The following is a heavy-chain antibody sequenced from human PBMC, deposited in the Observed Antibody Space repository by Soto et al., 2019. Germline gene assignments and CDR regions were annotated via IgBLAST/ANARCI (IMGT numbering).Heavy chain of an antibody. J-gene: IGHJ6*02. Sequence: EVQLVESGGGLVQPGGSLRLSCAASGFTVSSNYMSWVRQAPGKGLEWVSVIYSGGSTYYADSVKGRFTISRDNSKNTLYLQMNSLRAEDTAVYYCARAFEYSTSVRVRGMDVWGQGTTVTVSS. V-gene: IGHV3-66*01. CDR3: ARAFEYSTSVRVRGMDV. D-gene: IGHD6-6*01. CDR2: IYSGGST. CDR1: GFTVSSNY.